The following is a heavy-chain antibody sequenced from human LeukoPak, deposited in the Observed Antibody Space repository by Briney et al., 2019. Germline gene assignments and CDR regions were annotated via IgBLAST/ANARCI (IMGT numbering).Heavy chain of an antibody. J-gene: IGHJ4*02. V-gene: IGHV3-23*01. D-gene: IGHD3-3*01. CDR1: GFTFTSYA. CDR3: AKRFSQGGGLGYFFDN. CDR2: FTSSSDT. Sequence: GGSLRLSCAASGFTFTSYALSWVRQAPGKRLEWVSIFTSSSDTYYADAVQGRFTISRDISKNTLYLQMNSLRAGDTAVYYCAKRFSQGGGLGYFFDNWGQGTPVTVSS.